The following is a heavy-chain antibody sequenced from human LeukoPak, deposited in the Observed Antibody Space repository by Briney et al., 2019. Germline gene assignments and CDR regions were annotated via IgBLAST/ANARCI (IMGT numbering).Heavy chain of an antibody. J-gene: IGHJ4*02. V-gene: IGHV3-30-3*01. Sequence: GGSLRLSCAASGFTFSSYAMHWVRQAPGKGLEWVAVISYDGSNKYYADSVKGRFTISRDNSKNTLYLQMNSLRAEDTAVYYCARAYGRRITMIVVAPNDHWGQGTLVTVSS. D-gene: IGHD3-22*01. CDR2: ISYDGSNK. CDR3: ARAYGRRITMIVVAPNDH. CDR1: GFTFSSYA.